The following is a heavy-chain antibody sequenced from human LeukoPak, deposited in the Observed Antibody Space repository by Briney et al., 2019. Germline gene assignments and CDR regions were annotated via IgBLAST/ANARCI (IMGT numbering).Heavy chain of an antibody. V-gene: IGHV4-4*07. J-gene: IGHJ6*03. CDR1: GGSLSSYY. Sequence: PSETLSLTCTVSGGSLSSYYWSWIRQPAGKGLERIGRIYTSGSTNYNPSLKSRVTMSVDTSKNQFSLKLSSVTAADTAVYYCARVADFSGADYYYYYMDVWGKGTTVTVSS. CDR3: ARVADFSGADYYYYYMDV. CDR2: IYTSGST. D-gene: IGHD3-10*01.